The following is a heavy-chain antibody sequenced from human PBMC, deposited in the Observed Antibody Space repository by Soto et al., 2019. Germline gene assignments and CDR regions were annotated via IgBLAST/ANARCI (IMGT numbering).Heavy chain of an antibody. CDR1: GGSISSSSYY. J-gene: IGHJ4*02. CDR3: ARPTSYIYFDY. V-gene: IGHV4-39*01. CDR2: IYYSGST. Sequence: SETLSLTCTVSGGSISSSSYYWGWIRQPPGKGLEWIGSIYYSGSTYYNPSLKSRVTISVDTSKNQFSLKLSSVTAADTAVYYCARPTSYIYFDYWGKGTLVTVSS. D-gene: IGHD2-2*01.